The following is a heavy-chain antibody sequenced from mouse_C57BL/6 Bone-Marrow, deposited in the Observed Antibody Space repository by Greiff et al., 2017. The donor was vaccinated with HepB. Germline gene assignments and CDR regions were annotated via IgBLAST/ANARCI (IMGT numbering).Heavy chain of an antibody. CDR1: GYTFTSYW. V-gene: IGHV1-55*01. J-gene: IGHJ2*01. Sequence: VQLQQSGAELVKPGASVKMSCKASGYTFTSYWITWVKQRPGQGLEWIGDIYPGSGSTNYNEKFKSKATLTVDTSSSTAYMQLSSLTSEDSAVYYCAREGYYYGSRDYWGQGTTLTVSS. D-gene: IGHD1-1*01. CDR2: IYPGSGST. CDR3: AREGYYYGSRDY.